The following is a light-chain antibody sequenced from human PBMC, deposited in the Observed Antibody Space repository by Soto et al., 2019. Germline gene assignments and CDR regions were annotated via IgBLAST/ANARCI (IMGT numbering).Light chain of an antibody. CDR2: EVS. V-gene: IGLV2-8*01. J-gene: IGLJ2*01. CDR1: SSDVGGYTH. Sequence: QSALTQPPSASGSPGQSVTISCTGTSSDVGGYTHVSWYQQHPGKAPKLIVYEVSKRPAGVPDRFSGSKSGNTASLTVSGLQSGDEADYYCSSYAGSNNEVFGGGTKVTVL. CDR3: SSYAGSNNEV.